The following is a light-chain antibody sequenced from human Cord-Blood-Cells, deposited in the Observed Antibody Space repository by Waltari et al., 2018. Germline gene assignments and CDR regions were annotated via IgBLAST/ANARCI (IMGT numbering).Light chain of an antibody. CDR3: QQYNSYTLT. Sequence: DIQMTQSPSTLSASVGDRVTITCRASQSISSWLAWYQQKPGKAPKLLIYDASSLESGVPSRFSGSGSGTEFTLAISSLQPDDFATYYCQQYNSYTLTFGGGTKVEIK. J-gene: IGKJ4*01. CDR1: QSISSW. V-gene: IGKV1-5*01. CDR2: DAS.